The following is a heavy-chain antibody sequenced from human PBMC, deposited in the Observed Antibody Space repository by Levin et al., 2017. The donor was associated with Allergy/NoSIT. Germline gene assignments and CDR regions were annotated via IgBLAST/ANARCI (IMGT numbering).Heavy chain of an antibody. Sequence: SQTLSLTCTVSGGSIRSYYWSWIRQPPGKGLEWIGYIYYSGSTNYNPSLKSRVTISVDTSKNQFSLKLSSVTAADTAVYYCARVRPKTCVVPAAIRWFDPWGQGTLVTVSS. J-gene: IGHJ5*02. CDR2: IYYSGST. V-gene: IGHV4-59*01. D-gene: IGHD2-2*01. CDR1: GGSIRSYY. CDR3: ARVRPKTCVVPAAIRWFDP.